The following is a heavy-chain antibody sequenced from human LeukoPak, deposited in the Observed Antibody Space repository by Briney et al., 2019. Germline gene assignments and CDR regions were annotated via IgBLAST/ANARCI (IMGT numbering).Heavy chain of an antibody. J-gene: IGHJ4*02. CDR3: ARAEVGAVDY. CDR1: GFTFSSYA. CDR2: ISYDGSNK. D-gene: IGHD1-26*01. V-gene: IGHV3-30-3*01. Sequence: QPGRSLRPSCAASGFTFSSYAMHWVRQAPGKGLEWVAVISYDGSNKYYADSVKGRFTISRDNSKNTLYLQMNSLRAEDTAVYYCARAEVGAVDYWGQGTLVTVSS.